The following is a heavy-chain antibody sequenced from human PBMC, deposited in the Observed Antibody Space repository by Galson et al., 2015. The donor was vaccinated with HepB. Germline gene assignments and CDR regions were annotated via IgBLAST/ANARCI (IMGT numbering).Heavy chain of an antibody. V-gene: IGHV3-49*03. CDR2: ISSKAYGGTT. J-gene: IGHJ4*02. Sequence: SLRLSCAASGFTFGDYAMTWFRQAPGKGLEWVGLISSKAYGGTTEYAASVKGRFNISRDNSKSIAYLQMNSLKTEDTAVYYCAREAIQIDYWGQGTLVTVSP. CDR3: AREAIQIDY. CDR1: GFTFGDYA.